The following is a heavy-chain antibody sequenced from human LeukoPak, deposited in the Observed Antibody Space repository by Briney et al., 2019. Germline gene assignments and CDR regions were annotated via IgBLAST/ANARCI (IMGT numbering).Heavy chain of an antibody. CDR3: ARLPKKYYYGSGRNLGPAYYFDY. V-gene: IGHV1-69*06. CDR2: IIPIFGTA. Sequence: ASVKVSCKASGGTFSSYAISWVRQAPGQGLEWMGGIIPIFGTANYAQKFQGRVTITADKSTSTAYMELSSLRSEDTAVYYCARLPKKYYYGSGRNLGPAYYFDYWGQGTLVTVSS. J-gene: IGHJ4*02. CDR1: GGTFSSYA. D-gene: IGHD3-10*01.